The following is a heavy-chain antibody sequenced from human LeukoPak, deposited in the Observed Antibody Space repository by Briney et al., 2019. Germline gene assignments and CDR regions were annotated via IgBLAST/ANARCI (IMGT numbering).Heavy chain of an antibody. Sequence: ASVKVSCKASGYTFTSYYMHWVRQAPGQGLEWMGIINPSGGSTSYAQKFQGRVTMTRDMSTSTVYMELSSLRSDDTAVYYCARIAPGGVIVIRYYFDYWGQGTLVTVSS. CDR2: INPSGGST. CDR3: ARIAPGGVIVIRYYFDY. V-gene: IGHV1-46*01. D-gene: IGHD3-16*02. CDR1: GYTFTSYY. J-gene: IGHJ4*02.